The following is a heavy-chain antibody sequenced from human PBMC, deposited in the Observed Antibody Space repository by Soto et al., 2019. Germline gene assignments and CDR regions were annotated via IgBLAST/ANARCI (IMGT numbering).Heavy chain of an antibody. J-gene: IGHJ4*02. CDR1: GFTFSRYW. V-gene: IGHV3-74*01. CDR3: ARDRIEGYCIGTTCSHLGPIDS. CDR2: INGDGSSP. D-gene: IGHD2-15*01. Sequence: EVQLVESGGGLVQPGGSLRLSCAASGFTFSRYWMHWVRQGPGGGLEWVSRINGDGSSPSYADSVKGRVTISRDNAKNTLYLQMNSLRVEDTAVYYCARDRIEGYCIGTTCSHLGPIDSWGQGTLVTVAS.